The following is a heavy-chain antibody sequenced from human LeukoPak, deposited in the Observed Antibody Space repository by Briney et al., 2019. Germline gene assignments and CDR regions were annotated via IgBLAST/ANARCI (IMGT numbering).Heavy chain of an antibody. CDR2: IYYSGST. CDR3: ARGQRWLRIFDY. Sequence: SETLSLTCTVSGGSISSGDYYWSWIRQPPGKGLEWIGYIYYSGSTYYNPSLKSRLTISVDTSKNQFSLKLSSVTAADAAVYYCARGQRWLRIFDYWGQGTLVTVSS. V-gene: IGHV4-30-4*08. J-gene: IGHJ4*02. D-gene: IGHD5-24*01. CDR1: GGSISSGDYY.